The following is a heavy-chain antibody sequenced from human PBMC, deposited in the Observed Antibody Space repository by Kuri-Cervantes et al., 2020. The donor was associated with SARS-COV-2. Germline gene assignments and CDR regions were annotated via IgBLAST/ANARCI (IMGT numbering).Heavy chain of an antibody. CDR2: IDWDDDK. Sequence: SGPTLVNPTQTLTLTCTFSGFSLNTSGMCVSWIRQPPGKALEWLARIDWDDDKYYNTFLQTRLSIAKDTSKNQVVLTLTNMDPVDTATYYCARIQATTVIADYWGQGTLVTVFS. J-gene: IGHJ4*02. CDR1: GFSLNTSGMC. CDR3: ARIQATTVIADY. V-gene: IGHV2-70*11. D-gene: IGHD4-11*01.